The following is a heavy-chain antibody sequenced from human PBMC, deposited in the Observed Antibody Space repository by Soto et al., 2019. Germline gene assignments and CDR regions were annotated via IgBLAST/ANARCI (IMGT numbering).Heavy chain of an antibody. D-gene: IGHD5-18*01. J-gene: IGHJ6*02. CDR3: ATSGYSYVYYYYYGMDV. V-gene: IGHV5-10-1*01. CDR2: IDPSDSYT. CDR1: ADISSPCW. Sequence: NGSADISSPCWNIGAPQMTAKDLEWMGRIDPSDSYTNYRPSFQGHVTISADKSISTAYLQWSSLKASDTAMYYCATSGYSYVYYYYYGMDVWGQGT.